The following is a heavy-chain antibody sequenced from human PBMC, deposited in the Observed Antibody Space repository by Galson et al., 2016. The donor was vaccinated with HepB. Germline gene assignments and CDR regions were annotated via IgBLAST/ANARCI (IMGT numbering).Heavy chain of an antibody. CDR2: ISSRSYI. V-gene: IGHV3-21*01. CDR1: GFTFSSYT. Sequence: SLRLSCAASGFTFSSYTMNWVRQAPGKGLEWVSSISSRSYIYYADSVKGRFTISRDNAKNSLYLQMNSLRAEDTAVYYCASRHSGWYYFDYWGQGTMVTVSS. J-gene: IGHJ4*03. D-gene: IGHD6-19*01. CDR3: ASRHSGWYYFDY.